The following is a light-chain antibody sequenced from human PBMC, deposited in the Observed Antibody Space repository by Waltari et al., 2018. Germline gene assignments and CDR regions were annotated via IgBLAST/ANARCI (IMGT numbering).Light chain of an antibody. CDR2: EVS. J-gene: IGLJ1*01. CDR3: CSYAGSRTYV. V-gene: IGLV2-23*02. Sequence: QSALTQPASVSGSPGQSITISCTGTSSDVGNFNLVSWYQQHPGKVPKLIIYEVSKRPRGVSKHFSGSKSGDAASLTISGLRAEDEADYYCCSYAGSRTYVFGTGTKVTVL. CDR1: SSDVGNFNL.